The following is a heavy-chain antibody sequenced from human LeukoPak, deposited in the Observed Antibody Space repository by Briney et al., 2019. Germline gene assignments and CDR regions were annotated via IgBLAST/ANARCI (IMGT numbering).Heavy chain of an antibody. D-gene: IGHD3-22*01. CDR3: ARGKIMFVGYYDSSVSLDY. J-gene: IGHJ4*02. V-gene: IGHV1-8*01. Sequence: ASVKVSCKASGYTFTSYDINWVRQATGQGLEWMGWMNPNSGNTGYAQKFQGRVTMTRNTSISTAYMELSSLRSEDTAVYYCARGKIMFVGYYDSSVSLDYWGQGTLATVSS. CDR2: MNPNSGNT. CDR1: GYTFTSYD.